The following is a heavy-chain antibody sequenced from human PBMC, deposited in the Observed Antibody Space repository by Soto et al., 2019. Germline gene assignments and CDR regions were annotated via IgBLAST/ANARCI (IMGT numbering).Heavy chain of an antibody. J-gene: IGHJ5*02. V-gene: IGHV1-18*04. Sequence: ASVKVSCKASGYTFTSYGISWLRQAPGQGLEWMGWISAYNGNTNYAQKLQGRVTMTTDTSTSTAYMELRSLRSDDTAVYYCAGGSITGTTDDWFDPWGQGTLVTVSS. CDR1: GYTFTSYG. D-gene: IGHD1-7*01. CDR2: ISAYNGNT. CDR3: AGGSITGTTDDWFDP.